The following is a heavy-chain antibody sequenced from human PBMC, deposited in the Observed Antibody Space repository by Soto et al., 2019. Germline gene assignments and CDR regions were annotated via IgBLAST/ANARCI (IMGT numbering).Heavy chain of an antibody. J-gene: IGHJ3*02. CDR1: SGSISSSNW. Sequence: QVQLQESGPGLVKPSGTLSLTCAVSSGSISSSNWWSWVRQPPGKGLEWIGEIYHSGSTNYNPSLKSRVTISVDKSKNQVSLKLSSVPAADTAVYYCARSILGYCSGGSCYPPGAFDIWGQGTMVTVSS. D-gene: IGHD2-15*01. V-gene: IGHV4-4*02. CDR3: ARSILGYCSGGSCYPPGAFDI. CDR2: IYHSGST.